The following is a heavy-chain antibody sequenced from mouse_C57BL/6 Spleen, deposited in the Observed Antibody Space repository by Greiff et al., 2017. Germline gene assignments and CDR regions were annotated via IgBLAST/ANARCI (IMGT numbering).Heavy chain of an antibody. CDR3: ARGTLFDY. J-gene: IGHJ2*01. Sequence: QVQLQQSGAELVRPGASVKLSCTASGYTFTDYYINWVKQRPGQGLEWIARIYPGSGNTYYNEKFKGKATLTAEKSSSTAYMQLSSLTSEDSAVYFCARGTLFDYWGQGTTLTVSS. CDR2: IYPGSGNT. CDR1: GYTFTDYY. D-gene: IGHD3-3*01. V-gene: IGHV1-76*01.